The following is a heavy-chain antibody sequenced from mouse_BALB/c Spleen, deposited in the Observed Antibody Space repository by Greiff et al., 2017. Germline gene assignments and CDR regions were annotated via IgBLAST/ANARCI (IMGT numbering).Heavy chain of an antibody. V-gene: IGHV7-3*02. CDR1: GFTFTDYY. CDR3: ARDGDGYLDY. J-gene: IGHJ2*01. CDR2: IRNKANGYTT. D-gene: IGHD2-3*01. Sequence: EVKLVESGGGLVQPGGSLRLSCATSGFTFTDYYMSWVRQPPGKALEWLGFIRNKANGYTTEYSASVKGRFTISRDNSQSILYLQMNTLRAEDSATYYCARDGDGYLDYWGQGTTLTVSS.